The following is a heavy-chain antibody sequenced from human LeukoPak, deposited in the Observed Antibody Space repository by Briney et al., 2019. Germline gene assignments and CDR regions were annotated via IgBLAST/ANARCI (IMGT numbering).Heavy chain of an antibody. Sequence: GASVTVSCTASGYTFTGYFMHWVRQAPGPGIEWMGRINPNTGDTIYAQKFQGRVSLTRDTSISTAYMVLSRLRSDDTAIYYCARPHSGIGSSPFDYWGQGALVTVSS. CDR2: INPNTGDT. D-gene: IGHD1-26*01. CDR1: GYTFTGYF. CDR3: ARPHSGIGSSPFDY. J-gene: IGHJ4*02. V-gene: IGHV1-2*06.